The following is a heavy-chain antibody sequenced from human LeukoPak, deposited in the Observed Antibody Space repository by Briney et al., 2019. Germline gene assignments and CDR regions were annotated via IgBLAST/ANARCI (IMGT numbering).Heavy chain of an antibody. CDR3: ARGLLYSSSWYRRWFDP. J-gene: IGHJ5*02. D-gene: IGHD6-13*01. V-gene: IGHV4-34*01. CDR2: INHSGST. CDR1: GGSFSGYY. Sequence: SETLSLTCAVYGGSFSGYYWSWIRQPPGKGLEWIGEINHSGSTNYNPSLKSRVTISVDTSKDQFSLKLSSVTAADTAVYYCARGLLYSSSWYRRWFDPWGQGTLVTVSS.